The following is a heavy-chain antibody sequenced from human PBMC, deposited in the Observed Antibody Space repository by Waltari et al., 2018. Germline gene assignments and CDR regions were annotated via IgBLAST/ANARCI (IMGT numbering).Heavy chain of an antibody. V-gene: IGHV4-31*03. CDR1: GASLTTGGFY. J-gene: IGHJ4*02. Sequence: QVHLQESAPGLVKPSETLSLTCTVAGASLTTGGFYWGGFRQGPGKGLEGIGLVYYGGESFYSPSPTSRIVSSLDKTKNQFSLNLGSVTSADTASYFCVRATAGAASPFDYWGKGTLVTVSS. CDR3: VRATAGAASPFDY. D-gene: IGHD6-19*01. CDR2: VYYGGES.